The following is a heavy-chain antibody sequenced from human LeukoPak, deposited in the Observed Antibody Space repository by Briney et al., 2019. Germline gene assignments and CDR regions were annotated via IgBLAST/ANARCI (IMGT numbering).Heavy chain of an antibody. Sequence: NSSQTLSLTCAVSGGSISSGGYSWSWIRQPPGKGLEWIGYIYHSGGANYNPSLKSRVTISLDTSKNQFSLKLSSVTAADTALYYCARGQGTVTTHWGQGTLVTVSS. V-gene: IGHV4-30-2*01. CDR3: ARGQGTVTTH. J-gene: IGHJ4*02. D-gene: IGHD4-17*01. CDR2: IYHSGGA. CDR1: GGSISSGGYS.